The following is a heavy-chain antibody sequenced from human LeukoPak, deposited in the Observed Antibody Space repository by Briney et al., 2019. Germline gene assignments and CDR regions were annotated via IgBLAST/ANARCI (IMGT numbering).Heavy chain of an antibody. V-gene: IGHV4-39*01. J-gene: IGHJ2*01. Sequence: PSETLSLTCTVSGGSISSSSYYWGWIRQPPGKGLEWIGSIYYSGSTYYNPSLKSRVTISVDTSMNQFSLKLSSVTAADTAVYYCAKLNLTRSWYFDLWGRGTLVTVSS. D-gene: IGHD1-1*01. CDR3: AKLNLTRSWYFDL. CDR1: GGSISSSSYY. CDR2: IYYSGST.